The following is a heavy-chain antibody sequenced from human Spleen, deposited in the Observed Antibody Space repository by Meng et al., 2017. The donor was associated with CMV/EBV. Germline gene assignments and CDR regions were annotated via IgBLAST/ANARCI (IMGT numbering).Heavy chain of an antibody. CDR3: ARGPLYSSGWFDY. CDR1: GGSFSGYY. J-gene: IGHJ4*02. D-gene: IGHD6-19*01. V-gene: IGHV4-34*01. CDR2: INHSGST. Sequence: VQLQPWGGVLVKPSETLSLTCAVYGGSFSGYYWSWIRQPPGKGLEWIGEINHSGSTNYNPSLKSRVTISVDTSKNQFSLKLSSVTAADTAVYYCARGPLYSSGWFDYWGQGTLVTVSS.